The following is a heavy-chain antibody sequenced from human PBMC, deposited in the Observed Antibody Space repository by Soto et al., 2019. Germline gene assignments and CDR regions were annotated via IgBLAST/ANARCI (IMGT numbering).Heavy chain of an antibody. CDR2: IIPIFGTA. CDR1: GGTFSSYA. V-gene: IGHV1-69*13. Sequence: SVKVSCKASGGTFSSYAISWVRQAPGQGLEWMGGIIPIFGTANYAQKFQGRVTITADESTSTAYMELSSLRSEDTAVYYCARGATRRFGELLTPYYYYYGMDVWG. D-gene: IGHD3-10*01. CDR3: ARGATRRFGELLTPYYYYYGMDV. J-gene: IGHJ6*02.